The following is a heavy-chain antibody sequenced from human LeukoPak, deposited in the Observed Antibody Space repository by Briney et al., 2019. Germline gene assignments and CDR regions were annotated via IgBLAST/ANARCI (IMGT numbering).Heavy chain of an antibody. D-gene: IGHD2-21*01. CDR2: IYYIGTT. CDR3: ARGDPFDY. CDR1: GDSINNYY. J-gene: IGHJ4*02. Sequence: PSETLSLTCTVSGDSINNYYWSWIRQPPGKGLEWIGYIYYIGTTKFNPSLKSRVTISLDTSKNQFSLKLSSVTAADTAVYYCARGDPFDYWGQGTLVTVSS. V-gene: IGHV4-59*01.